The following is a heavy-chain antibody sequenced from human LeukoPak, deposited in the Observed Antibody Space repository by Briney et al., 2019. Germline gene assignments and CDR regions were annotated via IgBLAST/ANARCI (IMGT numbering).Heavy chain of an antibody. V-gene: IGHV3-23*01. CDR1: GFTFSSYA. D-gene: IGHD6-6*01. J-gene: IGHJ6*03. Sequence: GGSLRLSCAASGFTFSSYAMSWVRQAPGKGLEWVSAISGSGGSTYYADSVKGRFTISRDNSKNTLYLQMNSLRAEDTAVYYCASYSSSPRRAYYYYYMDVWGKGTTVTVSS. CDR3: ASYSSSPRRAYYYYYMDV. CDR2: ISGSGGST.